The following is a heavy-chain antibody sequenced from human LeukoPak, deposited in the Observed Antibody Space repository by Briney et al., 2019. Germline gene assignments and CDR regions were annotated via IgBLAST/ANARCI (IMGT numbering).Heavy chain of an antibody. CDR3: AKGSGGYSYSNGMDV. J-gene: IGHJ6*02. CDR1: GFTFSSYA. V-gene: IGHV3-23*01. CDR2: ISGSGGST. Sequence: TGGSLRLSCAASGFTFSSYAMSWVRQAPGKGLEWVSAISGSGGSTYYADSVKGRFTISRDNSKNTLYLQMNSLRAEDTALYYCAKGSGGYSYSNGMDVWGQGTTVTVSS. D-gene: IGHD5-18*01.